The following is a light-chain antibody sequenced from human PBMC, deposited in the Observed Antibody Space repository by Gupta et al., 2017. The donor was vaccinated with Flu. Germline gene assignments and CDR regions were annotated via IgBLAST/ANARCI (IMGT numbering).Light chain of an antibody. CDR1: TSDVGGYNY. V-gene: IGLV2-14*01. J-gene: IGLJ3*02. Sequence: SITISCTGTTSDVGGYNYVSWYQQHPGKAPKLMIYEVSNRPSGVSNRFSGSKSGSTASLTISGLQAADEADYYCSSYTSSSTVVFGGGTKVTVL. CDR3: SSYTSSSTVV. CDR2: EVS.